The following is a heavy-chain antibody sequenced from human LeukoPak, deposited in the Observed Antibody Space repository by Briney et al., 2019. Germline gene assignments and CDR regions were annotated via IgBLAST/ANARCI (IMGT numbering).Heavy chain of an antibody. V-gene: IGHV4-31*03. CDR2: IYYSGST. CDR1: GGSISSGGYN. Sequence: PSQTLSLTCTVSGGSISSGGYNWTWLAQHQGKGREWIGYIYYSGSTYYNPSLKSRVTISVDTSKNQFSLKLSSVTAADTAVYYCARAITYYYYYVDVWGKGTTVTVSS. J-gene: IGHJ6*03. CDR3: ARAITYYYYYVDV.